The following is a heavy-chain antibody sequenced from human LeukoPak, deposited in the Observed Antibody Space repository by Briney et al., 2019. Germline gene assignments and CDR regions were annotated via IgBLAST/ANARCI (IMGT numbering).Heavy chain of an antibody. CDR1: GYTFTGYY. V-gene: IGHV1-2*02. Sequence: ASVTVSCRASGYTFTGYYMHWVRQAPGQGLEWMGWINPNSGGTNYAQKFQGRVTMTRDTSISTAYMELSRLRSDDTAVYYCARTMVRGAGWFDPWGQGTLVTVSS. CDR2: INPNSGGT. CDR3: ARTMVRGAGWFDP. D-gene: IGHD3-10*01. J-gene: IGHJ5*02.